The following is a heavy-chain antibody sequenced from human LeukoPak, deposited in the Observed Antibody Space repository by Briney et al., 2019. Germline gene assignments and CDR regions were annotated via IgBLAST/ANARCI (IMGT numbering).Heavy chain of an antibody. CDR2: ICYSGIT. V-gene: IGHV4-39*01. J-gene: IGHJ5*02. D-gene: IGHD3-16*01. Sequence: SETLSLTCTVSGGSISSGSYYWGWIRQPPGKGLEWIGSICYSGITHYKPSLKSRVTISADTSKNQFSLKLSSVTAADTAVYYCARRGDPWGQGTLVTVSS. CDR1: GGSISSGSYY. CDR3: ARRGDP.